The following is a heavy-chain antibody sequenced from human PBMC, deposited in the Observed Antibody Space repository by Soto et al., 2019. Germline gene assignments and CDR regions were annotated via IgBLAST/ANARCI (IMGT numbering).Heavy chain of an antibody. J-gene: IGHJ4*02. Sequence: QVQLQESGPGLVKPSQTLSLTCAVSGGSVSSGDYYWTWIRQPPGKGLEWIGYIYHSGSTYYNPSLKRRLTISLDTSKNQFSLKLNSVSAADTAVYYCSRKSGSAYYFDYWGQGTLVTVSS. CDR2: IYHSGST. V-gene: IGHV4-30-4*01. CDR1: GGSVSSGDYY. CDR3: SRKSGSAYYFDY. D-gene: IGHD3-16*01.